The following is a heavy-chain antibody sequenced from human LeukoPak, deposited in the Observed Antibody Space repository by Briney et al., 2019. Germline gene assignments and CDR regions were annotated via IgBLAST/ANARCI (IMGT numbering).Heavy chain of an antibody. CDR1: GFTFINAW. D-gene: IGHD1-26*01. CDR3: ARYFLSGTYYHFQH. V-gene: IGHV3-15*01. CDR2: IKTEIDSGTT. Sequence: PGGSLRLSCEASGFTFINAWMSWVRQAPGKGLEWDGRIKTEIDSGTTDYAAPVNGRFIISRDDTRNRLHLQMNSLQSEDTAVYYCARYFLSGTYYHFQHWGQGTLVAVSS. J-gene: IGHJ4*02.